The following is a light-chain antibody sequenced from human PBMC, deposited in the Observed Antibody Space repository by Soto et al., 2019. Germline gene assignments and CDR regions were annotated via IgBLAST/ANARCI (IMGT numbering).Light chain of an antibody. CDR2: EVR. V-gene: IGLV2-14*01. J-gene: IGLJ3*02. Sequence: QSALTQPASVSGSAGQSITISCSGTMRDVGAYNLVSWYQQHPGTAPKLIIYEVRNRPSGISSRFSGSRSGNTASLTISGLQSEDEADYYCSSYTSDSTWVFGGGTKLTVL. CDR1: MRDVGAYNL. CDR3: SSYTSDSTWV.